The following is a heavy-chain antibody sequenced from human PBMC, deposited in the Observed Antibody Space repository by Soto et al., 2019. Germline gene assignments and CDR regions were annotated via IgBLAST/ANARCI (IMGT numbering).Heavy chain of an antibody. CDR1: GLMFTSYG. J-gene: IGHJ4*02. Sequence: QVQLVESGGGVVQPGKSLRLSCAASGLMFTSYGMHWIRQAPGKGPEWVALMSYDGTNKFYADSVKGRFTISRDSSKDTVYLEMNSLRPEDTAVYYCAQSATSRWYLEGSYFDYWGQGTLVTVSS. CDR2: MSYDGTNK. D-gene: IGHD6-19*01. V-gene: IGHV3-30*18. CDR3: AQSATSRWYLEGSYFDY.